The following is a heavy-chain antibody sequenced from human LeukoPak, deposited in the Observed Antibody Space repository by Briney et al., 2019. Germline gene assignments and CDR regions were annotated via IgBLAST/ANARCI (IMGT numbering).Heavy chain of an antibody. D-gene: IGHD3/OR15-3a*01. CDR3: ARDQYDTWSRRGNFDS. CDR1: GFTFSSYR. J-gene: IGHJ4*02. Sequence: TGGSLRLSCAASGFTFSSYRMNWVRQAPGKGLVWVSRIDRDGSRINYADSVKGRFTISRDNTKNSLYLQMNSLRAEDTAVFYCARDQYDTWSRRGNFDSWGQGTLVIVSS. V-gene: IGHV3-74*01. CDR2: IDRDGSRI.